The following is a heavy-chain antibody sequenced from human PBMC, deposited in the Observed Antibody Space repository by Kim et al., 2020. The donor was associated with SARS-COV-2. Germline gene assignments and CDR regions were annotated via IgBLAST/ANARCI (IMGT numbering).Heavy chain of an antibody. V-gene: IGHV3-30-3*01. CDR1: GFTFSSYA. CDR3: ARSSGGGYYYGIDV. J-gene: IGHJ6*02. CDR2: ISYDGSNK. Sequence: GGSLRLSCAASGFTFSSYAMHWVRQAPGKGLEWVAVISYDGSNKYYADSVKGRFTISRDNSKNTLYLQMNSLRAEDTAVYYCARSSGGGYYYGIDVWGQGTTVTVSS. D-gene: IGHD3-10*01.